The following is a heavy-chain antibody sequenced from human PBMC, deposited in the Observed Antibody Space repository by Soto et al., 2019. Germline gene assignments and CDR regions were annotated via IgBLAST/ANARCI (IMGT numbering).Heavy chain of an antibody. V-gene: IGHV3-23*01. D-gene: IGHD3-10*01. CDR1: GFTFTNYA. Sequence: GGSLRLSCGASGFTFTNYAMSWVRQAPGKGLEWASTASGSGASTYYADSVKGRFTISRDNSKNTLYLQMKSLRIEDTAVYYCAKVAVRGVVVSNFDSWGQGTLVTVSS. CDR2: ASGSGAST. J-gene: IGHJ4*02. CDR3: AKVAVRGVVVSNFDS.